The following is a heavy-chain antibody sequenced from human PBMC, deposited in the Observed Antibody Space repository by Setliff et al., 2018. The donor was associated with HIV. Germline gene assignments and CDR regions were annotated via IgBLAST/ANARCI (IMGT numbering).Heavy chain of an antibody. D-gene: IGHD3-3*01. J-gene: IGHJ6*03. Sequence: SETLSLTCTVSGDSISSYYWSWIRQPPGKGLECIGHLYHSGSTHYSPSLKSRVTMSVATSKNQFSLKLTAVTAAETAVYYCARGTLHDDFWSGSLDYHYMDVWGKGTTVTVSS. CDR1: GDSISSYY. V-gene: IGHV4-59*01. CDR2: LYHSGST. CDR3: ARGTLHDDFWSGSLDYHYMDV.